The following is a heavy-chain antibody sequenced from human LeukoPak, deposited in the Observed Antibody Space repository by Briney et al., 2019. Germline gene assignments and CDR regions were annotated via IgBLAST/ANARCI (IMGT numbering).Heavy chain of an antibody. J-gene: IGHJ3*02. CDR2: IYYSGST. CDR1: GGSISSGGYY. V-gene: IGHV4-31*03. D-gene: IGHD3-22*01. CDR3: ARLQRITMNAFDI. Sequence: SETLSLTCTVSGGSISSGGYYWSWIRQHPGKGLEWIGYIYYSGSTYYSPSLKSRVTISVDTSKNQFSLKLSSVTAADTAVYYCARLQRITMNAFDIWGQGTMATVSS.